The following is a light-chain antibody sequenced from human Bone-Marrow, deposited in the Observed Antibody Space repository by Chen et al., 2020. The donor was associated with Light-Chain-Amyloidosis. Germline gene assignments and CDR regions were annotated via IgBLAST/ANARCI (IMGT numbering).Light chain of an antibody. CDR2: RDT. J-gene: IGLJ2*01. CDR1: DLPTKY. V-gene: IGLV3-25*03. Sequence: SYELTQPPSVSVSPGQTARITCSGDDLPTKYAYWYQQKPGQAPVLVIHRDTERPSGISEQFSGSSSGTTATLTSSGVQAEDEADYHCQSADSSGTYEVIFGGGTKLTVL. CDR3: QSADSSGTYEVI.